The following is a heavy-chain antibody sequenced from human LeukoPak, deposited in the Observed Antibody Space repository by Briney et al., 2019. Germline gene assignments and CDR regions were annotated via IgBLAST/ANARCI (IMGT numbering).Heavy chain of an antibody. V-gene: IGHV3-30-3*01. CDR3: ARGAHTAMYYFDY. CDR2: ISYDGSNT. Sequence: GGSLRLSCAASGLTFSSYAMHWVRQAPGKGLEWVAIISYDGSNTYYADSVKGRFTVSRDNSKNTLYLQMNSLRDEDTAMYYCARGAHTAMYYFDYWGQGTLVTVSS. CDR1: GLTFSSYA. J-gene: IGHJ4*02. D-gene: IGHD5-18*01.